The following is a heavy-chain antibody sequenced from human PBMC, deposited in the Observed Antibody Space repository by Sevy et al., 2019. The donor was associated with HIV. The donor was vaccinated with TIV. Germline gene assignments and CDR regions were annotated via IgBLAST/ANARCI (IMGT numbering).Heavy chain of an antibody. V-gene: IGHV4-31*03. CDR1: GGSISSGGYY. CDR3: ARDSACSSTSCYGDFFAY. CDR2: ISFSGST. D-gene: IGHD2-2*01. J-gene: IGHJ4*02. Sequence: SETLSLTCTVSGGSISSGGYYWNWIRQHPGKGLEWIGYISFSGSTYYNPSLKSRVTISFDTSTNQFSLKLRSLTAADTAVYYCARDSACSSTSCYGDFFAYWDQGTLVTVSS.